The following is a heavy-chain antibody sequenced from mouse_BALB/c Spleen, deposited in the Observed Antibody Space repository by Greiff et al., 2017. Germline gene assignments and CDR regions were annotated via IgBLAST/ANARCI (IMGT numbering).Heavy chain of an antibody. CDR1: GFTFSSYA. CDR2: ISSGGSYT. V-gene: IGHV5-9-4*01. Sequence: EVQVVESGGGLVKPGGSLKLSCAASGFTFSSYAMSWVRQSPEKRLEWVAEISSGGSYTYYPDTVTGRFTISRDNAKNTLYLEMSSLRSEDTAMYYCAREISSTTRAMDYWGQGTSVTVSS. CDR3: AREISSTTRAMDY. D-gene: IGHD1-1*01. J-gene: IGHJ4*01.